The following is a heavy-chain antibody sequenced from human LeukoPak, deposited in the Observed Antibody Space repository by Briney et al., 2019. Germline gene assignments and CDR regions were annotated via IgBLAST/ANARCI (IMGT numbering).Heavy chain of an antibody. D-gene: IGHD6-13*01. CDR2: ISGSGGIT. CDR1: GFTFSSYA. CDR3: AILPSIAAAGNRGGWFDP. J-gene: IGHJ5*02. Sequence: PGGSLRLSCAASGFTFSSYAMSWVRQAPGKGLEWVSTISGSGGITYYADSVKGRFTISRDNSKNTVYLQMNSLRAEDTAVYYCAILPSIAAAGNRGGWFDPWGQGTLVTVSS. V-gene: IGHV3-23*01.